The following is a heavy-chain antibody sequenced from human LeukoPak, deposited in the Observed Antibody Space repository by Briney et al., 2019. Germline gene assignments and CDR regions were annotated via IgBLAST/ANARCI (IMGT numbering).Heavy chain of an antibody. D-gene: IGHD3-3*01. J-gene: IGHJ4*02. CDR3: AKGAERFLEWLSLAALDY. Sequence: QSGRSLRLSCAASGFTFDDFAMHWVRQVPGKGLEWVSGISWNSGSIGYADSVKGRFTISRDNAKNSLYLQMNSLRAKDMALYYCAKGAERFLEWLSLAALDYWGQGTLVTVSS. CDR1: GFTFDDFA. V-gene: IGHV3-9*03. CDR2: ISWNSGSI.